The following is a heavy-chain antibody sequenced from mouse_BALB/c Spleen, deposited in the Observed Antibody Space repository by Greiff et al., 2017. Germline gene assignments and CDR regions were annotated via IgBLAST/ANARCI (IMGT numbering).Heavy chain of an antibody. D-gene: IGHD1-1*01. CDR3: GRSGYYGSEGDAMDY. J-gene: IGHJ4*01. Sequence: LQESGPELVKPGASVKISCKASGYSFTGSFMNWVKQSHGKSLEWIGRINPYNGDTFYNQKFKGKATLTVDKSSSTAHMELLSLTSEDSAVYYCGRSGYYGSEGDAMDYWGQGTSVTVSS. CDR2: INPYNGDT. V-gene: IGHV1-37*01. CDR1: GYSFTGSF.